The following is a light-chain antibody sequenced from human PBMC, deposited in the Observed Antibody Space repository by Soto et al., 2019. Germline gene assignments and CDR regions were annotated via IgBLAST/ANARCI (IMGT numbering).Light chain of an antibody. Sequence: DIQMTQSPSTLSASVGDRVTITCRASQTINTWLAWYQQKPGKAPKLLIYRASNLVSGVPSRFSGSGSGTEFTLTISSLQPDDFSTYYCQQYDTYSGTFGPGTKVDI. V-gene: IGKV1-5*03. J-gene: IGKJ3*01. CDR1: QTINTW. CDR2: RAS. CDR3: QQYDTYSGT.